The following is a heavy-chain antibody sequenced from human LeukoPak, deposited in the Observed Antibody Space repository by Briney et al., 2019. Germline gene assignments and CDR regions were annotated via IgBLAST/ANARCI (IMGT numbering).Heavy chain of an antibody. Sequence: GGSLRLSCAASGFTFSSYWMHWVRQAPGKGLVWVSRINSDGSSTSYTDSVKGRFTISRDSAKNTPYLQMNSLRAEDTAVYYCARDLIVGAVYYYYGMDVWGQGTTVTVSS. CDR1: GFTFSSYW. CDR3: ARDLIVGAVYYYYGMDV. CDR2: INSDGSST. V-gene: IGHV3-74*01. D-gene: IGHD1-26*01. J-gene: IGHJ6*02.